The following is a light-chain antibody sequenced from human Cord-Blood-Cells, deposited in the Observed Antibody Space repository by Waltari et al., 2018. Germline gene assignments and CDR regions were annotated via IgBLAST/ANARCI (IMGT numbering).Light chain of an antibody. CDR3: QQYNNWPALT. CDR1: QSVSSN. J-gene: IGKJ4*01. CDR2: GAA. V-gene: IGKV3-15*01. Sequence: EIVMTQSPATLPVSLGERATLPCRASQSVSSNLAWYQQKPGQAPRLLIYGAATRATGIPSRFSGSGSGTEFTLTISSLQSEDFAVYYCQQYNNWPALTFGGGTKVEMK.